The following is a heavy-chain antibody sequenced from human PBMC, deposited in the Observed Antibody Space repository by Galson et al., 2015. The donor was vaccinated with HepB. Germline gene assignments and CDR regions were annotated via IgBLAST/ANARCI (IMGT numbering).Heavy chain of an antibody. D-gene: IGHD2-2*01. V-gene: IGHV3-30*04. CDR3: AREHCSSTSCYYRYYYYGMDV. Sequence: SLRLSCAASGFTFSSCAMHWVRQAPGKGLEWVAVISYDGSNKYYADSVKGRFTISRDNSKNTLYLQMNSLRAEDTAVYYCAREHCSSTSCYYRYYYYGMDVWGQGTTVTVSS. J-gene: IGHJ6*02. CDR2: ISYDGSNK. CDR1: GFTFSSCA.